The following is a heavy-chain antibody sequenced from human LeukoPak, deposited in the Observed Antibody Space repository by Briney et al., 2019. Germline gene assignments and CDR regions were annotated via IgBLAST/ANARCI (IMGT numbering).Heavy chain of an antibody. V-gene: IGHV1-2*02. CDR3: TRERRPGDSSGTSCYEYFDY. CDR1: GYTSTGYY. J-gene: IGHJ4*02. CDR2: INTNSGGT. D-gene: IGHD2-2*01. Sequence: GASVKVSCKASGYTSTGYYMHRVRQAPGQGLGLMGWINTNSGGTNTSQNFQGRVTMTRDTSIGTAYIELSRLRSYDTAVYYCTRERRPGDSSGTSCYEYFDYWGQGTLVTVSS.